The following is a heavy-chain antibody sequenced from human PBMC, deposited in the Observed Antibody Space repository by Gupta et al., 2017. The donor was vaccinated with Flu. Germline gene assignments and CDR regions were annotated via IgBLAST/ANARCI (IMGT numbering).Heavy chain of an antibody. Sequence: EVLLVESGGGLVQPGGSLRLSCEAPGFTFSNYEMNWVRQAPGKGLEWVSYISSSGNTGYYADSVKGRFTISRDNAKNSLYLQMNSLRAEDTDVYYCARASPDYGDYSDFDYWGQGALVTVSS. D-gene: IGHD4-17*01. CDR3: ARASPDYGDYSDFDY. V-gene: IGHV3-48*03. CDR1: GFTFSNYE. CDR2: ISSSGNTG. J-gene: IGHJ4*02.